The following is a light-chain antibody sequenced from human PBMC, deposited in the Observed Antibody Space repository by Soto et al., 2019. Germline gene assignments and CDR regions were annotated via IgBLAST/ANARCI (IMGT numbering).Light chain of an antibody. Sequence: QSVLTQPASVSGSPGQSITISCTGTSSDVGGYNYVSWYQQHPGKAPKLMIYDVSNRPSGVSNRFSGSKSGNTASLTISGLQAADEADYYCSSYTSSSSLVFGGGTKVTV. CDR1: SSDVGGYNY. J-gene: IGLJ2*01. CDR3: SSYTSSSSLV. CDR2: DVS. V-gene: IGLV2-14*03.